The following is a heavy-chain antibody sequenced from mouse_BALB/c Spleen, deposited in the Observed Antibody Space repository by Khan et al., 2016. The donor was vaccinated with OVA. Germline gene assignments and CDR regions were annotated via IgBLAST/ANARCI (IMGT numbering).Heavy chain of an antibody. J-gene: IGHJ3*01. D-gene: IGHD2-10*02. CDR1: GYTFSSYY. CDR3: TKSGYANPFAY. V-gene: IGHV1S81*02. CDR2: INPNNGGP. Sequence: QVQLQQSGAELVKPGASVKLSCKASGYTFSSYYMYWVKQRPGQGLEWIGGINPNNGGPNFNEKFKTKATLTVDKSSSTAYMHLSSLTSEDSAVYCGTKSGYANPFAYWGQGTLVTVSP.